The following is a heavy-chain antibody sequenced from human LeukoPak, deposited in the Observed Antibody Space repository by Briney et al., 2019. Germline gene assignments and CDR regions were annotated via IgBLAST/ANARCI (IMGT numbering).Heavy chain of an antibody. D-gene: IGHD3-16*01. CDR2: ISYDGSNK. Sequence: PGRSLRLSCAASGFTFSSYGMHWVRQAPGKGLEWVAVISYDGSNKYYADSVKGRFTISRDNSKNTLYLQMNSLRAEDTAVYYCVRDAASYYFDYWGQGTLVTVSS. J-gene: IGHJ4*02. CDR3: VRDAASYYFDY. CDR1: GFTFSSYG. V-gene: IGHV3-30*03.